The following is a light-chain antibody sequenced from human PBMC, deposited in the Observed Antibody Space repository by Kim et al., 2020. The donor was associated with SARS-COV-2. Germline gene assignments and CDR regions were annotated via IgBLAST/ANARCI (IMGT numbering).Light chain of an antibody. J-gene: IGKJ4*01. CDR3: QQYGSSPPLT. CDR2: VTS. CDR1: QSIGGSS. V-gene: IGKV3-20*01. Sequence: PGDRATLSCSAGQSIGGSSLAWYQQKPGQAPRLRISVTSSRAAGMPARFGGSGSGTDFTLTISRLVPEDFVVYYCQQYGSSPPLTFGGGTKVDIK.